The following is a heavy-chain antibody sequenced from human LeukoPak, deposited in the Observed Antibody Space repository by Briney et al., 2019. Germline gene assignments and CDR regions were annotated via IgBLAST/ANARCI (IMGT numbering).Heavy chain of an antibody. CDR2: INEDGSEK. CDR3: ARDGSVTYHTAFDY. Sequence: PGGSLRLSCSVSGFTFSNYWMTWVRQAPGRGLECLAIINEDGSEKHHVDSVKGRFTISRDNAKNLLFLEMNSPRDEDTAVYYCARDGSVTYHTAFDYCGQGTLVSV. V-gene: IGHV3-7*01. D-gene: IGHD6-19*01. J-gene: IGHJ4*02. CDR1: GFTFSNYW.